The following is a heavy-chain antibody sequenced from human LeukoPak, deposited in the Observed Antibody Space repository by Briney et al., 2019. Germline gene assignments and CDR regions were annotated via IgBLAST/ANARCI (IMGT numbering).Heavy chain of an antibody. V-gene: IGHV4-34*01. CDR2: INHSGST. D-gene: IGHD6-6*01. CDR3: ARPEYSSLGPNQFDY. J-gene: IGHJ4*02. Sequence: SETLSLTCAVYGGSFSGYYWSWIRQPPGKGLEWIGEINHSGSTNYNPSLKSRVTISVDTSKNQFSLKLSSVTAADTAVYYCARPEYSSLGPNQFDYWGQGTLVTVSS. CDR1: GGSFSGYY.